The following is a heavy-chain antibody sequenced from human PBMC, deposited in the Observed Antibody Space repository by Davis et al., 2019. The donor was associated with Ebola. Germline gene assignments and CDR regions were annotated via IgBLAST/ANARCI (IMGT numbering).Heavy chain of an antibody. CDR1: GFTFSSYS. Sequence: GESLKISCAASGFTFSSYSMNWVRQAPGKGLEWVSSISSSSSYIYYADSVKGRFTISRDNAKNSLYLQMNSLRAEDTAVYYCARLRPLTPVRSDYYHAMDVWGQGTTVTVSS. D-gene: IGHD4-17*01. CDR3: ARLRPLTPVRSDYYHAMDV. CDR2: ISSSSSYI. V-gene: IGHV3-21*04. J-gene: IGHJ6*02.